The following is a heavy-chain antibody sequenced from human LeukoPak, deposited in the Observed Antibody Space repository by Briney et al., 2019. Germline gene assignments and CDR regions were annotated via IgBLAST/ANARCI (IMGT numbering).Heavy chain of an antibody. V-gene: IGHV3-23*01. CDR3: ATYRQVLLPFES. J-gene: IGHJ4*02. CDR1: GFTFSTFA. Sequence: GGSLRLSCAASGFTFSTFAMIWVRQPPGKGLEWVSSIFPSGGEIHYADSVRGRFTISRDNSKSTLSLQVNSLRAEDTAIYYCATYRQVLLPFESWGQGTLVIVSS. D-gene: IGHD2-8*02. CDR2: IFPSGGEI.